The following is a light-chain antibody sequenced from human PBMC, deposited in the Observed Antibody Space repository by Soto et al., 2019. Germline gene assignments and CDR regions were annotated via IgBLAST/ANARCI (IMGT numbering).Light chain of an antibody. CDR2: DVS. CDR3: SSYTSSNTYV. Sequence: QSVLTQPASVSGSPGQSITISCTGTSSDVGGYNYVSWYQHHPGKVPQLVIYDVSNRPSGVSNRFSGSKSGNTASLTISGLQAEDEADYYCSSYTSSNTYVFGTGTKATVL. CDR1: SSDVGGYNY. V-gene: IGLV2-14*03. J-gene: IGLJ1*01.